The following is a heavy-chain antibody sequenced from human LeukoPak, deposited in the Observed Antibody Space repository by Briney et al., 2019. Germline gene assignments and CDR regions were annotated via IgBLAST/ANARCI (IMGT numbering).Heavy chain of an antibody. D-gene: IGHD3-3*01. V-gene: IGHV4-61*02. CDR1: GGSISSGSYY. CDR2: IYTSGST. CDR3: ARGEAGFLEWLPYFQH. J-gene: IGHJ1*01. Sequence: SQTLSLTCTVSGGSISSGSYYWSWIRQPAGKGLEWIGRIYTSGSTNYNPSLKSRVTISVDTSKNQFSLKLSSVTAADTAVYYCARGEAGFLEWLPYFQHWGQGTLVTVSS.